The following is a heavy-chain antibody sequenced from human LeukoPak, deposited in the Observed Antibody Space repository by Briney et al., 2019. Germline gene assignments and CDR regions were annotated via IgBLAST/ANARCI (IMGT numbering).Heavy chain of an antibody. CDR3: ATDLLGDDSSGYSAY. V-gene: IGHV1-69*06. CDR1: GGTFSSYA. Sequence: GASVKVSCKASGGTFSSYAISWVRQAPGQGLEWMGGIIPIFGTANYAQKFQGRVTITADKSTSTAYMELSSLRSEDTAVYYCATDLLGDDSSGYSAYWGQGTLVTVSS. J-gene: IGHJ4*02. D-gene: IGHD3-22*01. CDR2: IIPIFGTA.